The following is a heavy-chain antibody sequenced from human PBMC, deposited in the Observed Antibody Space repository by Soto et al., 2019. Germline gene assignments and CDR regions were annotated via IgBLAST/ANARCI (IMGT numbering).Heavy chain of an antibody. CDR2: IDDSGNT. J-gene: IGHJ4*02. CDR1: GGSISSGAYY. V-gene: IGHV4-31*03. D-gene: IGHD4-4*01. CDR3: ARLHSSVPRGYFDH. Sequence: TLSLTCTVSGGSISSGAYYWSWIRQHPVRGLECIGHIDDSGNTYYSPSLKSRVSISADTSKNQFSLKLTSVTAADTAIYYCARLHSSVPRGYFDHWGKGILVTVSS.